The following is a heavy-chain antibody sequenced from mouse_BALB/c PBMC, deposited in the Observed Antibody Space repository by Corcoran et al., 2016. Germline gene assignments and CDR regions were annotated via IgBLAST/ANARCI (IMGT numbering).Heavy chain of an antibody. CDR2: INPYNGAT. Sequence: EVQLQQSGPELVKPGASVKISCKASGYSFTGYYMHWVKQSHVKSLEWIGRINPYNGATSYNQNFKDKASLTVDKSSSTAYMELHSLTSEDSAVYYCARNSVYYAMDYWGQGTSVTVSS. CDR1: GYSFTGYY. CDR3: ARNSVYYAMDY. J-gene: IGHJ4*01. V-gene: IGHV1-26*01.